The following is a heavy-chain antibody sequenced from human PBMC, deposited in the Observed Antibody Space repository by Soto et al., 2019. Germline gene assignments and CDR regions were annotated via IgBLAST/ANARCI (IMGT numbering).Heavy chain of an antibody. CDR3: ARDHLGYCSSTSCFDYYYYYMDV. CDR2: IRSSGSNI. D-gene: IGHD2-2*01. Sequence: PGGSLRLSCAASGFTFSNYGMHWVRQAPGKGLEWVAVIRSSGSNIYYADSVKGRFTISRDNAKNSLYLQMNSLRAEDTAVYYCARDHLGYCSSTSCFDYYYYYMDVWGKGTTVTVSS. CDR1: GFTFSNYG. V-gene: IGHV3-21*04. J-gene: IGHJ6*03.